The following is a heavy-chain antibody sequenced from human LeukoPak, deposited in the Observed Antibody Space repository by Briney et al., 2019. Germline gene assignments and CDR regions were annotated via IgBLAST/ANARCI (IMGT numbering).Heavy chain of an antibody. Sequence: ASVKVSCKASGYNFISYYMHWVRQAPGQGLEWMGIINPRGGSTSYAQKFQDRVTMTRDTSTSTVYMELSSLKSEDTAVYYCAREDVVLLDAVRYYYYGMDVWGQGTTVTVSS. V-gene: IGHV1-46*01. CDR3: AREDVVLLDAVRYYYYGMDV. CDR1: GYNFISYY. D-gene: IGHD3-10*01. J-gene: IGHJ6*02. CDR2: INPRGGST.